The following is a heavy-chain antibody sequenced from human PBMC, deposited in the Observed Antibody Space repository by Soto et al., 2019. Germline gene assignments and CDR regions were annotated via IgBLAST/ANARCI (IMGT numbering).Heavy chain of an antibody. V-gene: IGHV1-2*02. CDR3: AREGGVFLPGVVVKQ. J-gene: IGHJ4*02. D-gene: IGHD2-15*01. Sequence: DSVQVSCKASGYPFTGYYMHWVQQAPGQGLEWMGWINPNSGGTNYAQKFQGRVTMTRDTPISTAYMELSRLRSDDTAGYYCAREGGVFLPGVVVKQRGQGTRVTVVS. CDR2: INPNSGGT. CDR1: GYPFTGYY.